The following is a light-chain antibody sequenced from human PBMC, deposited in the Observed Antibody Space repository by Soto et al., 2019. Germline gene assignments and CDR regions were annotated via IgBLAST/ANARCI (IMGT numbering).Light chain of an antibody. V-gene: IGLV2-14*03. Sequence: QSALTQPASVSGSPGQSMTISCTGTSSDVGGYKFVSWYQQHPGKVPKLMIYDVSNRPSGVSSRFSGSKSGNTASLTISGLQADDEADYYCSSYTSITASYVVFGGATKLTVL. CDR3: SSYTSITASYVV. CDR2: DVS. J-gene: IGLJ2*01. CDR1: SSDVGGYKF.